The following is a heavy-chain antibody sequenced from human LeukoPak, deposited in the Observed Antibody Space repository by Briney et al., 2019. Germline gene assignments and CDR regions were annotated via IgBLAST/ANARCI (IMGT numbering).Heavy chain of an antibody. CDR1: GFTFSGYA. CDR3: AKSLWFGELPWFDP. D-gene: IGHD3-10*01. Sequence: GGSLRLSCAASGFTFSGYAMSWVRQAPGKGLEWVSAISGSGGSTYYADSVKGRFTISRDNSKNTLYLQMNSLRAEDTAVYYCAKSLWFGELPWFDPWGQGTLVTVSS. J-gene: IGHJ5*02. V-gene: IGHV3-23*01. CDR2: ISGSGGST.